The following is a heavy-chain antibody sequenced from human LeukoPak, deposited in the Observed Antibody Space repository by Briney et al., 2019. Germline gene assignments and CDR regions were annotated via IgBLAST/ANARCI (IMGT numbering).Heavy chain of an antibody. CDR1: GFTFSSYS. V-gene: IGHV3-21*01. CDR2: ISSSSSYI. CDR3: ARRGYDSSGYYALLYYYYYMDV. D-gene: IGHD3-22*01. Sequence: TGGSLRLSCAASGFTFSSYSMNWVRQAPGKGLEWVSSISSSSSYIYYAVSVKGRFTISRDNAKNSLYLQMNSLRAEDTAVYYCARRGYDSSGYYALLYYYYYMDVWGKGTTVTVSS. J-gene: IGHJ6*03.